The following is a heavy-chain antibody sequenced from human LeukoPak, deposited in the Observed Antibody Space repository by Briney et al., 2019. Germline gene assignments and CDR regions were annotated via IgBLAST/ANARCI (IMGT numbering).Heavy chain of an antibody. CDR2: IYYRGST. D-gene: IGHD3-10*01. J-gene: IGHJ6*02. CDR1: GGSISSSSYY. Sequence: PSETLSLTCTVSGGSISSSSYYWGWIRQPPGKGLEWIGSIYYRGSTYYNPSLKSRVTISVDTSKNQFSLKLSSVTAADTAVYYCARGTYGSGRYPYYYYGMDVWGQGATVTASS. CDR3: ARGTYGSGRYPYYYYGMDV. V-gene: IGHV4-39*01.